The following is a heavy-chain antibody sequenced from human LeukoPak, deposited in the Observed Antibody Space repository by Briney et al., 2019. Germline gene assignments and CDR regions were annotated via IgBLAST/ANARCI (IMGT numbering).Heavy chain of an antibody. D-gene: IGHD3-10*01. CDR3: ARAAMVRGVTGWFDP. V-gene: IGHV4-59*01. J-gene: IGHJ5*02. CDR1: GGSISSYY. CDR2: IYYSGST. Sequence: SETLSPTCTVSGGSISSYYWSWIRQPPGKGLEWIGYIYYSGSTNYNPSLKSRVTISVDTSKNQFSLKLSSVTAADTAVYYCARAAMVRGVTGWFDPWGQGTLVTVSS.